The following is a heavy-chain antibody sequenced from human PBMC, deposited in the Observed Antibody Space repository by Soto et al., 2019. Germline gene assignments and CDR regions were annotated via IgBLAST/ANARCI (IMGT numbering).Heavy chain of an antibody. CDR2: LAGSGDST. V-gene: IGHV3-23*01. J-gene: IGHJ4*02. Sequence: EVQLLESGGGLVQPGGSLRLSCAASGFTFSSFAMTWVRQAPVKGLEWVSSLAGSGDSTYYADSVKGRFTISRDNSKNTLYLQMNSLRADDTALYYCAKGTAVTTGDMAYWGQGTLVTVSS. CDR1: GFTFSSFA. D-gene: IGHD4-17*01. CDR3: AKGTAVTTGDMAY.